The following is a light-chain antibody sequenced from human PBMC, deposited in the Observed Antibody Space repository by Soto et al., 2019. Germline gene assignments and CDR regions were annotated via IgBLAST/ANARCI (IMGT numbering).Light chain of an antibody. CDR2: KAS. CDR1: QNVGTW. CDR3: QQNNRYPWT. J-gene: IGKJ1*01. Sequence: DIQMTQSPSTLSASVGERVTINCRASQNVGTWVAWYQQKPGKAPNLLIYKASNLERGVPSRFSGSGSGTEFTLTISSLQPDDLATYYCQQNNRYPWTFGQGTKVEIK. V-gene: IGKV1-5*03.